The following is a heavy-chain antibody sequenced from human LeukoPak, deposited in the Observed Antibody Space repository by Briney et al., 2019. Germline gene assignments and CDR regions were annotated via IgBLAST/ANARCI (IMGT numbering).Heavy chain of an antibody. CDR2: ISNSGSTI. V-gene: IGHV3-48*03. CDR1: GFTFSGYE. CDR3: ARASHLDY. Sequence: GGSLRLSCAVSGFTFSGYEMNWVRQAPGKGLEWVSYISNSGSTIYYADSVKGRFTISRDNAKNSLYLQMNSLRAEDTAVYYCARASHLDYWGQGTLVTVSS. J-gene: IGHJ4*02.